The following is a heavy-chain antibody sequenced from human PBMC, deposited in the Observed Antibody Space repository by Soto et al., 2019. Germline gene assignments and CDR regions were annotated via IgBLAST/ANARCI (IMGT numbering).Heavy chain of an antibody. J-gene: IGHJ4*02. CDR2: ISGSSRYT. V-gene: IGHV3-11*06. CDR3: ARHTSGWHYYDY. CDR1: GFNFSDHY. D-gene: IGHD6-19*01. Sequence: GGSLRLSCAASGFNFSDHYMNWIRQAPGKGLKWVSYISGSSRYTNFADSVKGRFTISRDNAKNSLYLQMNSLRAEDTAVYYCARHTSGWHYYDYWGQGTPVTVSS.